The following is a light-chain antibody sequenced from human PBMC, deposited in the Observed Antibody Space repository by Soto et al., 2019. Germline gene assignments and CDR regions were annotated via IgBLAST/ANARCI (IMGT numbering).Light chain of an antibody. V-gene: IGKV3-20*01. CDR3: HPFGYSPRT. CDR1: QTVNSDY. CDR2: ATS. J-gene: IGKJ1*01. Sequence: EIVLTQSPGTLSLSPGETATLSCRASQTVNSDYLAWFQQRPGQAPRLLIFATSRRATDIPDRFSGSGSGTDFTLAVRRLEPEDLAVYYCHPFGYSPRTFGQGTKGE.